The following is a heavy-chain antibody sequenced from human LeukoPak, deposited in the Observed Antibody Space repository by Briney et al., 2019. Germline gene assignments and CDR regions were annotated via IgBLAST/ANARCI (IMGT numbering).Heavy chain of an antibody. CDR1: GGSISSGDYY. CDR3: ASPSNYDFWSGYLNYYYYGMDV. Sequence: SETLSLTCTVSGGSISSGDYYWGWIRQPPGKGLEWIGSIYYSGSTYYNPSLKSRVTISVDTSKNQFSLKLSSVTAADTAVYYCASPSNYDFWSGYLNYYYYGMDVWGQGTTVTVSS. V-gene: IGHV4-39*01. J-gene: IGHJ6*02. D-gene: IGHD3-3*01. CDR2: IYYSGST.